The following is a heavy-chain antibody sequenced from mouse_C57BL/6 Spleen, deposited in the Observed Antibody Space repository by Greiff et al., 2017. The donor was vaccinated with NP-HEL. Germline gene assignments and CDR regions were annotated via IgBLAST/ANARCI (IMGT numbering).Heavy chain of an antibody. V-gene: IGHV8-12*01. D-gene: IGHD2-4*01. CDR1: GFSLSTSGMG. CDR3: ARGDYDYDVAWFAY. Sequence: QVTLKVCGPGILQSSQTLSLTCSFSGFSLSTSGMGVSWIRQPSGKGLEWLAHIYWDDDKRYNPSLKSRLTISKDTSRNQVFLKITSVDTADTATYYCARGDYDYDVAWFAYWGQGTLVTVSA. CDR2: IYWDDDK. J-gene: IGHJ3*01.